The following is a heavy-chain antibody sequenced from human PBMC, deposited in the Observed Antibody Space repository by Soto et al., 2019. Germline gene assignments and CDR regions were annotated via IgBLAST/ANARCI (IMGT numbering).Heavy chain of an antibody. Sequence: GGSLKLSCAASGFNFRAYGMHWVRQAPGKGLQWVAVMSSDASNKYYADSVKGRFTISRDNSQNTLYLQMNSLRPEDTAVYYCAKGSSSVYYYYYGMDVWGQGTTVTVSS. D-gene: IGHD6-6*01. CDR1: GFNFRAYG. CDR2: MSSDASNK. V-gene: IGHV3-30*18. CDR3: AKGSSSVYYYYYGMDV. J-gene: IGHJ6*02.